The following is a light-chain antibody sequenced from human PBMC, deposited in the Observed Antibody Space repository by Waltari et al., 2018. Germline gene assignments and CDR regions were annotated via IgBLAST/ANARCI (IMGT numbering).Light chain of an antibody. CDR2: IDS. V-gene: IGLV3-25*03. J-gene: IGLJ1*01. CDR3: QSADSSGTYYV. CDR1: ALPKQY. Sequence: SYELTQPPSVSVSPGQTARITCSGDALPKQYAYWYQQKPGQAPVLVIYIDSGRHSGLPEQFTGSSSGTTFTLTISGVQAEDEADYYCQSADSSGTYYVFGTGTKVTVI.